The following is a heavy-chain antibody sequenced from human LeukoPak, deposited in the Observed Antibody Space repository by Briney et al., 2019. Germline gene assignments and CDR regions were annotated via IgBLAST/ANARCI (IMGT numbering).Heavy chain of an antibody. CDR3: ARHRVGETRDFDY. J-gene: IGHJ4*02. CDR1: GGSFSGYY. V-gene: IGHV4-34*01. Sequence: SETLSLTCAVYGGSFSGYYWSWIRQPPGKGLECIGEINHSGSTNYNPSLKSRVTISVDTSQNQFSLRLSSVTAADPAVYYCARHRVGETRDFDYWGQGTLVTVSS. D-gene: IGHD1-26*01. CDR2: INHSGST.